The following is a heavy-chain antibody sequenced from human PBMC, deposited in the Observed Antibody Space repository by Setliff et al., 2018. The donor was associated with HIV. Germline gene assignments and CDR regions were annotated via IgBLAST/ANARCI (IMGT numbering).Heavy chain of an antibody. D-gene: IGHD1-1*01. V-gene: IGHV3-48*01. CDR2: INREETTE. CDR3: VRDINWAFDY. J-gene: IGHJ4*02. Sequence: GGSLRLSCEASGFSFQTYNMNWVRQAPGKGPEWISYINREETTEWYADSVKGRFIISRDNAKNSLYLQMSSLRAEDTAVYFCVRDINWAFDYWGQGILVTVSS. CDR1: GFSFQTYN.